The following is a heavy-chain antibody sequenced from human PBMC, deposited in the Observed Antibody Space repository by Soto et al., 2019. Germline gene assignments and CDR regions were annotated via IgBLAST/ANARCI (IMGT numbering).Heavy chain of an antibody. V-gene: IGHV4-34*02. CDR2: INHRGST. Sequence: QVQLQQWGAGLLKPSATLSLTCAVYGGSFSDYYWSWIRQSPGKGLEWIGEINHRGSTNYTPSLKSRVTITVDTAKTQVSLTLSSGTAADTAVYYCARTPSFVSGTYPPAHFDYWGQGTRVTVYS. CDR1: GGSFSDYY. CDR3: ARTPSFVSGTYPPAHFDY. D-gene: IGHD3-16*01. J-gene: IGHJ4*02.